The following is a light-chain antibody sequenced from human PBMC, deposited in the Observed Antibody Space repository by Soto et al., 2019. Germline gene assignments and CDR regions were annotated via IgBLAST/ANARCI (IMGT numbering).Light chain of an antibody. CDR3: QQYYNFPFT. J-gene: IGKJ2*01. CDR2: AAS. V-gene: IGKV1-8*01. CDR1: QGIGSY. Sequence: AIRMTQSPSSLSASTGDRVTITCRASQGIGSYLAWFQQKSGTAPQLLIYAASTLQSGIPSRFSGSGSGTDFTLTISCLQSEDFATYYCQQYYNFPFTFGQGTKLEVK.